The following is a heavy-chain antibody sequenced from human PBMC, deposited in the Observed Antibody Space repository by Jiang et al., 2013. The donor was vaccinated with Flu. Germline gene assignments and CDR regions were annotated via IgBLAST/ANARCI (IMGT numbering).Heavy chain of an antibody. CDR3: AGDSYGDYYFDY. CDR2: ISNDGSNK. J-gene: IGHJ4*02. D-gene: IGHD4-17*01. Sequence: VESGGGVVHPGRSLRLSCVASGFTFSSFDMNWVRQAPGKGLEWVSFISNDGSNKYYAPSVKGRFTISRDNSKNTVYLQMISLRPDDTAVFYCAGDSYGDYYFDYWGQGTLVTVSS. CDR1: GFTFSSFD. V-gene: IGHV3-30-3*01.